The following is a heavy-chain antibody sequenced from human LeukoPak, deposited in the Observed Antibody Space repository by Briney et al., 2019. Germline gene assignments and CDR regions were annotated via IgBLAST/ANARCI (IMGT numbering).Heavy chain of an antibody. CDR2: IYYSGST. Sequence: SETLSLTCTVSGGSISSYYWSWIRQPPGKGLEWIGYIYYSGSTNYNPSLKSRVTVSVDTSKNQFSLKLNSVTAADTAVYYCARLGIYSRTAFWFDPWGQGTLVTVSS. CDR1: GGSISSYY. J-gene: IGHJ5*02. CDR3: ARLGIYSRTAFWFDP. V-gene: IGHV4-59*08. D-gene: IGHD3-3*02.